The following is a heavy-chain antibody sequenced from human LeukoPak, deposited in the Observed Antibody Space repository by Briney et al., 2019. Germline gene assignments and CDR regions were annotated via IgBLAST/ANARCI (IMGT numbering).Heavy chain of an antibody. D-gene: IGHD2-8*02. Sequence: PSETLSLTCTVSGYSISSGYYWGWIRPPPGKGLEWIGSIYHSGSTYYNPSLKSRVTISVDTSKNQFSLKLSSVTAADTAVYYCARDSSLVYYYYYMDVWGKGTTVTVSS. CDR2: IYHSGST. J-gene: IGHJ6*03. V-gene: IGHV4-38-2*02. CDR3: ARDSSLVYYYYYMDV. CDR1: GYSISSGYY.